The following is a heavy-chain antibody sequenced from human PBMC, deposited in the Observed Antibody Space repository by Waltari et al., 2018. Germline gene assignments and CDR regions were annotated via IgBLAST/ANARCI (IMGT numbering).Heavy chain of an antibody. CDR2: ISSNGGTT. CDR1: GFTFSTYA. V-gene: IGHV3-64D*06. CDR3: VRSITAAVFDY. Sequence: EVQLVESGGGLVQPGGSLRLSCSPSGFTFSTYAMHWVRQAPGKGLDYVSAISSNGGTTYYADSVKGRFTISRDNSENTLYLQMSSLRVEDTAVYYCVRSITAAVFDYWGQGTLVTVSS. J-gene: IGHJ4*02. D-gene: IGHD6-13*01.